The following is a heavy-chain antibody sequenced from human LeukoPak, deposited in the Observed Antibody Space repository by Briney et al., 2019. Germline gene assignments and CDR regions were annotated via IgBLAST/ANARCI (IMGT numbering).Heavy chain of an antibody. CDR1: GGSISSGDYY. CDR3: ARNPIAMVRGVIRDNWFDP. D-gene: IGHD3-10*01. CDR2: IYYSGST. J-gene: IGHJ5*02. Sequence: SETLSLTCNVSGGSISSGDYYWSWIRQPPGKGLEWIGYIYYSGSTTYNPFLKSRVTISVDTSKNQLSLKLSSVTAADTAVYFCARNPIAMVRGVIRDNWFDPWGQGTLVTVSS. V-gene: IGHV4-61*08.